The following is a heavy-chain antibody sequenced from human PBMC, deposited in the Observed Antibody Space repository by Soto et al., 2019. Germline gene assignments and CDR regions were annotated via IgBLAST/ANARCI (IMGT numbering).Heavy chain of an antibody. CDR1: GYTFTGYY. CDR3: ARDPNYSSSPFDY. Sequence: ASVKVSCMASGYTFTGYYVHWVRHAPRQGLEAMGWINPNSGGTNYAQKFQGRVTMTRDTSISTAYMELSRLRSADPAVYYCARDPNYSSSPFDYWGQGTLVTVSS. D-gene: IGHD6-13*01. V-gene: IGHV1-2*02. J-gene: IGHJ4*02. CDR2: INPNSGGT.